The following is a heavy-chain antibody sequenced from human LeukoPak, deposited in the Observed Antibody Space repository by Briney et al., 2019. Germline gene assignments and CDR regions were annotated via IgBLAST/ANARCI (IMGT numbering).Heavy chain of an antibody. Sequence: GAAVKVSCKASGYTFTSYGISWVRQAPGQGLEWMGWISAYNGNTNYAQKLQGRVTMTTDTSTSTAYMELRSLRSDDTAVYYCARKEYSSSWYYFDYWGHGTLVTVSS. J-gene: IGHJ4*01. CDR1: GYTFTSYG. D-gene: IGHD6-13*01. CDR3: ARKEYSSSWYYFDY. V-gene: IGHV1-18*01. CDR2: ISAYNGNT.